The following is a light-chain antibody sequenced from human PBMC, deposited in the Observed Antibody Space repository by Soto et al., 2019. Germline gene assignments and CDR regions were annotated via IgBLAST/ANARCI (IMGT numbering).Light chain of an antibody. Sequence: QSALTQPPSASGSPGQSVTISCTGTSSDVGGYNYVSCYQQHPGKAPKLMIYEVSKRPSGVPDRFSGSKSGNTASLTVSGLQAEDEADYYCSSYAGSNNVVFGGGTKLTV. J-gene: IGLJ2*01. CDR3: SSYAGSNNVV. V-gene: IGLV2-8*01. CDR1: SSDVGGYNY. CDR2: EVS.